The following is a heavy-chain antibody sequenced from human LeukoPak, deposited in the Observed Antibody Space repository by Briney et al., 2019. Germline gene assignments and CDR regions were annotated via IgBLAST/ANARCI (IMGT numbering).Heavy chain of an antibody. J-gene: IGHJ4*02. CDR2: ISGSGGST. D-gene: IGHD6-13*01. CDR3: AKVRDLIAAAGTHFDY. Sequence: GRSLRLPCAASGFTFSSYAMSWVRQAPGKGLEWVSAISGSGGSTYYADSVKGRFTISRDNSKNTLYLQMNSLRAEGTAVYYCAKVRDLIAAAGTHFDYWGQGTLVTVSS. V-gene: IGHV3-23*01. CDR1: GFTFSSYA.